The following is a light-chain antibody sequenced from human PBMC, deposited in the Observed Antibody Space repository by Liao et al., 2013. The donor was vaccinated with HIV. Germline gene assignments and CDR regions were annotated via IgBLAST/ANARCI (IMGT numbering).Light chain of an antibody. Sequence: SYELTQPPSVSVAPGKTARITCGGNNIGSNSVHWYQQKPGQAPVLVIYQDSKRPSGIPERFSGSNSGNTATLTISGTQAMDEADYYCQAWDSSTVVFGGGTKLTVL. CDR3: QAWDSSTVV. CDR2: QDS. CDR1: NIGSNS. V-gene: IGLV3-21*01. J-gene: IGLJ2*01.